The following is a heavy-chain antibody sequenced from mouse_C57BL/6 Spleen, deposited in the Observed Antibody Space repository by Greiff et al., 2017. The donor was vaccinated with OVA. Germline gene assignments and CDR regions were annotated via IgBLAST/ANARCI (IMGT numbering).Heavy chain of an antibody. D-gene: IGHD2-1*01. V-gene: IGHV14-2*01. Sequence: VQLQQSGAELVKPGASVKLSCTASGFNIKDYYMHWVKQRTEQGLEWIGRIDPEDGETKYAQKFQGKATITADTSSNTAYLQLSSLTSEDAAVYYCARDGNYLDYWGQGTTLTVSS. CDR1: GFNIKDYY. J-gene: IGHJ2*01. CDR3: ARDGNYLDY. CDR2: IDPEDGET.